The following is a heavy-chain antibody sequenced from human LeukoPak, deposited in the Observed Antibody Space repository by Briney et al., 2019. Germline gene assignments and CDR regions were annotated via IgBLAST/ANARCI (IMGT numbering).Heavy chain of an antibody. CDR1: GFSFTNAW. V-gene: IGHV3-15*05. D-gene: IGHD2-21*02. J-gene: IGHJ6*03. CDR2: IKSKTDGGTI. CDR3: TTHAYCGGDCYYYYYYMDV. Sequence: GGSLRLSCAASGFSFTNAWMSWVRQAPGKGLEWVGRIKSKTDGGTIDYAAPVKGRFTISRDDSKNTLFLQMNSLKIEDTAVYYCTTHAYCGGDCYYYYYYMDVWGKGTTVTNSS.